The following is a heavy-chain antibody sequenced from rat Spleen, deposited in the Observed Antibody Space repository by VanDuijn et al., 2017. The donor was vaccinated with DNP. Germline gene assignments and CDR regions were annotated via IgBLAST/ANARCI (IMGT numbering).Heavy chain of an antibody. D-gene: IGHD1-4*01. CDR2: INTGSGGT. CDR1: GYTFTSYY. CDR3: ARGAAPGDY. J-gene: IGHJ2*01. V-gene: IGHV1-43*01. Sequence: QVQLQQSGDELAKPGSSVKISCKASGYTFTSYYISWIKQTTGQGLEHIGNINTGSGGTSYNEKFKGKVTLTVDKSSTTAFMQLSSLTPDDSAVYYCARGAAPGDYWGQGVMVTVSS.